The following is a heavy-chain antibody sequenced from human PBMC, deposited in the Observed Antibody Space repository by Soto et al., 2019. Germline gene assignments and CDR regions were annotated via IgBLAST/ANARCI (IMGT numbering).Heavy chain of an antibody. CDR3: ARDKTVRLGAQSPFDY. V-gene: IGHV1-46*01. Sequence: VASVKVSCKASGYTFTSYYMHWVRQAPGQGLEWMGIINPSGGSTSYAQQFQGRVTMTRDTSTSTVYMELSSLRSEDTAVYYCARDKTVRLGAQSPFDYWSQGTLVTVSS. CDR2: INPSGGST. J-gene: IGHJ4*02. CDR1: GYTFTSYY. D-gene: IGHD3-16*01.